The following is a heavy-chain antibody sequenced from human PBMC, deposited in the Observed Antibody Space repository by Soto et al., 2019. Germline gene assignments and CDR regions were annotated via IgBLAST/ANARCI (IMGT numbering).Heavy chain of an antibody. CDR2: IYYSGST. CDR1: GGSISSSSYY. V-gene: IGHV4-39*01. D-gene: IGHD1-1*01. CDR3: ARHAQLERQKFEYYFDY. Sequence: SETLSLTCTVSGGSISSSSYYWGWIRQPPGKGLEWIGSIYYSGSTYYNPSLKSRVTISVDTSKNQFSLKLSSVTAADTAVYYCARHAQLERQKFEYYFDYWGQGTLVTVSS. J-gene: IGHJ4*02.